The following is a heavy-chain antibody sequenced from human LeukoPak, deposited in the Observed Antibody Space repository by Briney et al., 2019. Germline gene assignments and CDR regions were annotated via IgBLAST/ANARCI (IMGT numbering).Heavy chain of an antibody. CDR2: INPTGDST. J-gene: IGHJ4*02. Sequence: ASVTVSYTASGYTFTNYYIHWVRQAPGQGLEWMGIINPTGDSTSYAQKFQARVTMTRDTSTNTVYMELSSLRSEDTAVYYCARHSSPQLHHFDYWGQGTLVTVSS. D-gene: IGHD2-2*01. CDR3: ARHSSPQLHHFDY. CDR1: GYTFTNYY. V-gene: IGHV1-46*01.